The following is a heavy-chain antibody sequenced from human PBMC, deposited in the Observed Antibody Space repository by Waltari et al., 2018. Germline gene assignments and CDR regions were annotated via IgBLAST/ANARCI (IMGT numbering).Heavy chain of an antibody. J-gene: IGHJ3*02. V-gene: IGHV3-7*01. CDR3: ARTGARWLQFAAFDI. CDR2: INQDGSEE. D-gene: IGHD5-12*01. Sequence: EVLLVESGGGLVKTGGSLRLSCAASRFTFSNYWMNWVRQAPGKGREWVANINQDGSEEYYVDSVKGRFTISRDNAKNSLYLEMKTLRAEDTAIYYCARTGARWLQFAAFDIWGQGTMVTVSS. CDR1: RFTFSNYW.